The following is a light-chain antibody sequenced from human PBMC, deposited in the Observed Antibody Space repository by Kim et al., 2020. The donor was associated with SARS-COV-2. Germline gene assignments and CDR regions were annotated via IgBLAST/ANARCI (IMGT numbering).Light chain of an antibody. CDR3: QQYNNWLGT. J-gene: IGKJ1*01. V-gene: IGKV3-15*01. CDR1: QSVSSN. CDR2: GAS. Sequence: SVSPGERATLSCRASQSVSSNLAWYQQKPGQAPRLLIYGASTRATGIPARFSGSGSGTEFTLTISSLQSEDFAVYYCQQYNNWLGTFGQGTKVDIK.